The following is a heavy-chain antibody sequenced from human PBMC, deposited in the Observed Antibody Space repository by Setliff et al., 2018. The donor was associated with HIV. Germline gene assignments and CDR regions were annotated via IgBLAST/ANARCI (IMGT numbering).Heavy chain of an antibody. CDR3: ARCYYDSSGPTDAFDI. J-gene: IGHJ3*02. CDR1: GYTVTELS. CDR2: FDPEDNKI. Sequence: ASVKVSCKVSGYTVTELSINWVRQAPGKGPEWMGGFDPEDNKIVYAQKFQGRVTTTEDTSTDTAYMELSSLRPEDTAVYYCARCYYDSSGPTDAFDIWGQGTVVTVSS. D-gene: IGHD3-22*01. V-gene: IGHV1-24*01.